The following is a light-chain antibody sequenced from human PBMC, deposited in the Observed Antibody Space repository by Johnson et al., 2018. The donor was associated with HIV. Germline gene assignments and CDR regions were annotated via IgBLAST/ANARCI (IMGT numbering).Light chain of an antibody. CDR2: DNN. CDR1: SSNIGNNY. Sequence: QSVLTQSPSVSAAPGQKVTISCSGSSSNIGNNYVSWYQQLPGTAPKLLIYDNNKRPSGIPDRFSGSKSGTSATLGIPGLPTGDEADYYCGTWDSSLSGVFGTGTKVTVL. V-gene: IGLV1-51*01. J-gene: IGLJ1*01. CDR3: GTWDSSLSGV.